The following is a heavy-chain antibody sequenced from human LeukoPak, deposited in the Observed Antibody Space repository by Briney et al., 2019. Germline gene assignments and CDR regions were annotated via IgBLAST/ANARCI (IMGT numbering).Heavy chain of an antibody. CDR3: ARQYSSGWPWFDP. CDR1: GGSTSSGGYY. Sequence: SETLSLTCTVSGGSTSSGGYYWGWIRQPPGKGLEWIGSVYYSGSTYYNPSLKSRVTISVDTSKNQFSLKLTSVTAADAALYYCARQYSSGWPWFDPWGQGTLVTVSS. D-gene: IGHD6-19*01. V-gene: IGHV4-39*01. CDR2: VYYSGST. J-gene: IGHJ5*02.